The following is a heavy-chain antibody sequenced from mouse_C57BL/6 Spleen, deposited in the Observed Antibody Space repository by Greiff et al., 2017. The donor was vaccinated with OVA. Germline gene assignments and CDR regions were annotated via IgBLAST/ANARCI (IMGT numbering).Heavy chain of an antibody. CDR1: GYTFTDYY. D-gene: IGHD3-1*01. CDR3: ASSGENSYYAKDY. J-gene: IGHJ4*01. Sequence: VQLQQSGPELVKPGASVKISCKASGYTFTDYYMNWVKQSHGKSLEWIGDINPNNGGTSYNQKFKGKATLTVDKSSSTAYMELRSLTSEDSAVYYCASSGENSYYAKDYWGQGTSVTVSS. V-gene: IGHV1-26*01. CDR2: INPNNGGT.